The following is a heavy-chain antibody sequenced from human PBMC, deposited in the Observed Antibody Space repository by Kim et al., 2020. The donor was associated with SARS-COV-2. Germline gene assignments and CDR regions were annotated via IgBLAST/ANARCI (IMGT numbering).Heavy chain of an antibody. CDR1: GFTFSSYA. CDR3: VRKKGDAFYI. V-gene: IGHV3-23*01. D-gene: IGHD3-16*01. CDR2: VTGSGSKI. J-gene: IGHJ3*02. Sequence: GGSLRLSCAASGFTFSSYAMNWVRQAPGKGLGWVSSVTGSGSKIYYADPVRGRFTIFRDNSKNTLYVQMLSPIAADTAFYYCVRKKGDAFYIWGQGAMVT.